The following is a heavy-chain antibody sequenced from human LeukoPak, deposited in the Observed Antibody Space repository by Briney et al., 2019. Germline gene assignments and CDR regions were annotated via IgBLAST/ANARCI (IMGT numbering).Heavy chain of an antibody. D-gene: IGHD3-3*01. CDR1: EFTFSSYW. V-gene: IGHV3-74*01. J-gene: IGHJ4*02. CDR2: IKSDGSTT. Sequence: GGSLRLSCAASEFTFSSYWMHWVRQAPDKGLVWVSRIKSDGSTTNYADSVKGRFTISRDNAKNTLYLQMNGLRAEDTAVYYCATDPSAWSGYYDYWGQGTPVTVSS. CDR3: ATDPSAWSGYYDY.